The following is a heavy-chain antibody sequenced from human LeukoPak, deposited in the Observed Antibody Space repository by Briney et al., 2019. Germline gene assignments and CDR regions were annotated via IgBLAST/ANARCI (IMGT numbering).Heavy chain of an antibody. D-gene: IGHD6-13*01. V-gene: IGHV3-30*02. CDR2: IRYDGSNK. CDR1: GFTFSSYG. Sequence: QPGGSLRLSCAASGFTFSSYGMHWVRQAPGKGLEWVAFIRYDGSNKYYADSVKGRFTISRDNSKNTLYLQMNSLRAEDTAVYYCARGGPAAGRFDYWGQGTLVTVSS. CDR3: ARGGPAAGRFDY. J-gene: IGHJ4*02.